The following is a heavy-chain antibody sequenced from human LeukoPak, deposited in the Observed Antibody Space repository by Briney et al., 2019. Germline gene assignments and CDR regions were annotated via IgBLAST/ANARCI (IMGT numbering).Heavy chain of an antibody. CDR1: GFTFSNYY. CDR2: VGGSGASP. CDR3: AKGNGRKSFDY. D-gene: IGHD1-1*01. Sequence: GGSLRLSCAASGFTFSNYYMGWVRQAPGKGLECVSVVGGSGASPYYTDSVKGRFTISRDNSKNTLYLHVNSLRAEDTATYYCAKGNGRKSFDYWGQGTLVTVSS. V-gene: IGHV3-23*01. J-gene: IGHJ4*02.